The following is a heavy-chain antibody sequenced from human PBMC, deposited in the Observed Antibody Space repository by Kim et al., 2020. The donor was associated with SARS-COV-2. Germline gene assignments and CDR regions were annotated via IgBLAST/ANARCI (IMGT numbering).Heavy chain of an antibody. CDR2: ISWDGGST. CDR1: GFTFDDYT. Sequence: GGSLRLSCAASGFTFDDYTMHWVRQAPGKGLEWVSLISWDGGSTYYADSVKGRFTISRDNSKNSLYLQMNSLRTEDTALYYCAKDRTYYDSSGTLDYWGQGTLVTVSS. J-gene: IGHJ4*02. CDR3: AKDRTYYDSSGTLDY. D-gene: IGHD3-22*01. V-gene: IGHV3-43*01.